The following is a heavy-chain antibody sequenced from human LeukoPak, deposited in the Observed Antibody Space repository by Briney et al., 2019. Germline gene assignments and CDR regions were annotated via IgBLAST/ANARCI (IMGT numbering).Heavy chain of an antibody. CDR2: INPNSGGT. J-gene: IGHJ4*02. V-gene: IGHV1-2*02. Sequence: ASVKVSCKASGYTFTGYYMHWVRQAPGQGLEWMGWINPNSGGTNYAQKFQGRVTMTRDTSTSTVYMELSSLRSEDTAVYYCASTRWLQSYYFDYWGQGTLVTVSS. D-gene: IGHD4-23*01. CDR3: ASTRWLQSYYFDY. CDR1: GYTFTGYY.